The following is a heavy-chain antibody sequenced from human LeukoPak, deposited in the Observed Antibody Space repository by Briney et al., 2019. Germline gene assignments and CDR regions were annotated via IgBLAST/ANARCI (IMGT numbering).Heavy chain of an antibody. CDR1: GFTFDDYA. J-gene: IGHJ6*02. V-gene: IGHV3-43*02. Sequence: PGGSLRLSCAASGFTFDDYAMHWVRQAPGKGLEWVSLISGDGGSTYYADSVKGRFTISRDNSKNSLYLQMNSLRTEDTALYYCAKELTGYSGYYYYGMDVWGQGTTVTVSS. CDR2: ISGDGGST. CDR3: AKELTGYSGYYYYGMDV. D-gene: IGHD1-26*01.